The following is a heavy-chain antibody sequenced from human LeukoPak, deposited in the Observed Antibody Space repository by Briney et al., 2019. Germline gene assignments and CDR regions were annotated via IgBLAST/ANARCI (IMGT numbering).Heavy chain of an antibody. CDR2: IYYSGST. Sequence: SETLSLTCTVSGGSISSYYWSWIRQPPGKGLEWIGYIYYSGSTNYNPSLKSRVTISVDTSKNQFSLKLSSVTAADTAVYYCAREYDYVWGSYRYTENYWGQGTLVTVSS. V-gene: IGHV4-59*08. J-gene: IGHJ4*02. D-gene: IGHD3-16*02. CDR3: AREYDYVWGSYRYTENY. CDR1: GGSISSYY.